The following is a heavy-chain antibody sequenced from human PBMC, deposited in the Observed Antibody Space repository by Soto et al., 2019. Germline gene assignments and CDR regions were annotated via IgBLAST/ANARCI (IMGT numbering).Heavy chain of an antibody. J-gene: IGHJ4*02. Sequence: PGGSLRLSCAVSGFSFSNYYMSWIRQAPGKGLEWLADISSSFVSMHYADSVKDRFSISRDNANNSLFLQMNSLRADDTAVYYCARVSATGWVVNGREYFDYWGQGALVTVSS. CDR2: ISSSFVSM. CDR1: GFSFSNYY. V-gene: IGHV3-11*01. CDR3: ARVSATGWVVNGREYFDY. D-gene: IGHD3-9*01.